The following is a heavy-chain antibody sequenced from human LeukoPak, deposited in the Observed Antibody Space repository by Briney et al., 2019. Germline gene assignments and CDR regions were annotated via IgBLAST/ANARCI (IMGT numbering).Heavy chain of an antibody. Sequence: PGGSLRLSCTTTGFTFGDYGMSEVRQAPGKGLEWVGFIRSKAYGGTTEYAASVKGRFTISRDDSKSIAYLQMNSLKTEDTAVYYCTRAPYGDSFNYWGQGTLVTVSS. CDR1: GFTFGDYG. J-gene: IGHJ4*02. CDR2: IRSKAYGGTT. D-gene: IGHD4-17*01. CDR3: TRAPYGDSFNY. V-gene: IGHV3-49*04.